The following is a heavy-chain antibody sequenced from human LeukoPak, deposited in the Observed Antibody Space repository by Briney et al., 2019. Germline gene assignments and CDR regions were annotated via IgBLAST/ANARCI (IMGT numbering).Heavy chain of an antibody. Sequence: GGSLSLSCAASGFTFSSYAMSWIRQAPGKGLEWVSAISGSGGSTYYADSVKGRFTISRDNSKNTLYLQMNSLRAEDTAVYYCAKGSYSYGPGGFDYWGQGTLVTVSS. CDR3: AKGSYSYGPGGFDY. V-gene: IGHV3-23*01. D-gene: IGHD5-18*01. CDR1: GFTFSSYA. CDR2: ISGSGGST. J-gene: IGHJ4*02.